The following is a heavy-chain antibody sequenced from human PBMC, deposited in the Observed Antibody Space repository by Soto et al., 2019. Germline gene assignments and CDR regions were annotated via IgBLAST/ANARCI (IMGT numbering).Heavy chain of an antibody. CDR3: ARATYYYGSGSYPDY. D-gene: IGHD3-10*01. CDR1: GYTFTSHG. CDR2: ISAYNGNT. J-gene: IGHJ4*02. V-gene: IGHV1-18*04. Sequence: ASVKVSCKASGYTFTSHGISWVRQAPGQGLEWMGWISAYNGNTNYAQKLQGRVTMTTDTSTSTAYMELRSLRSDDTAVYYCARATYYYGSGSYPDYWGQGTLVTVSS.